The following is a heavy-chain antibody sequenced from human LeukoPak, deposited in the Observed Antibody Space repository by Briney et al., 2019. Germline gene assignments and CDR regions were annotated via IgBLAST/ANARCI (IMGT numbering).Heavy chain of an antibody. V-gene: IGHV4-34*01. CDR1: GGSFSGYY. J-gene: IGHJ4*02. D-gene: IGHD2-21*02. Sequence: SETLSLTCAVYGGSFSGYYWSWIRQPRGKGLEWIGEINHSGSTNYNPSLKSRVTISVDTSKNQFSLKLSSVTAADTAVYYCATVHCGGDCYDWGQGTLVTVSS. CDR3: ATVHCGGDCYD. CDR2: INHSGST.